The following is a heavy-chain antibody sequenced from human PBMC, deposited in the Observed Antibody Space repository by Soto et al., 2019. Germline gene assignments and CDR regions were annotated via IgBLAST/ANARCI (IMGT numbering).Heavy chain of an antibody. Sequence: VQLVESGGGLVQPGGSLRLSCAASGFTFSNYWMHWVRQAPGKGLVWVSRINSDGSDTSYADSVKGRFTISRDNAKNTLYLQMNSLRAEDTAVFYCARGLRYLYGMDVWGQGTTVTVSS. CDR1: GFTFSNYW. CDR3: ARGLRYLYGMDV. CDR2: INSDGSDT. V-gene: IGHV3-74*01. J-gene: IGHJ6*02. D-gene: IGHD3-9*01.